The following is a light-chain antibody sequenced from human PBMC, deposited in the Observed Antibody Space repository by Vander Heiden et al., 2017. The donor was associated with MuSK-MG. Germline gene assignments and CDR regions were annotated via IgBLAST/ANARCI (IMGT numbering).Light chain of an antibody. CDR2: DAS. CDR1: QDISKY. V-gene: IGKV1-33*01. Sequence: DIQMTQSPSSLSASVGDRVTITCQASQDISKYLNWYQQKPGKAPKLLIYDASNLETGVPSRFTGSGSGTDFTFTISSLQPEDIATYYCQQDHSLGHTFGQGTKLEIK. J-gene: IGKJ2*01. CDR3: QQDHSLGHT.